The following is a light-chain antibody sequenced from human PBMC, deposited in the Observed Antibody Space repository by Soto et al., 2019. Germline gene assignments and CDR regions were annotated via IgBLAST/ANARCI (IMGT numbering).Light chain of an antibody. CDR2: GAS. J-gene: IGKJ5*01. Sequence: EIVMTQSPATLSVSPGERATLSCRASQSVSSNLAWYQQKPGQAPRLLIYGASSRATCIPDRFSGSGSGTDFTLTISRLEPEDFAVYYCQQYGSSPTFGQGTRLEIK. V-gene: IGKV3-20*01. CDR3: QQYGSSPT. CDR1: QSVSSN.